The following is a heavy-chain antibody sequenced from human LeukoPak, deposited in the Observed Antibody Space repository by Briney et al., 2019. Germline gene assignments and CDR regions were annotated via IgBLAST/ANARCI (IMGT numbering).Heavy chain of an antibody. Sequence: SETLSLTCTVSGGSVSSGSYYWSWIRQPPGKGLEWIGYIYYSGSTNYNPSLKSRVTISVDTSKNQFSLKLSSVTAADTAVYYCARDPFQHGLDYYGMDVWGQGTTVTVSS. V-gene: IGHV4-61*01. D-gene: IGHD2-21*01. J-gene: IGHJ6*02. CDR2: IYYSGST. CDR3: ARDPFQHGLDYYGMDV. CDR1: GGSVSSGSYY.